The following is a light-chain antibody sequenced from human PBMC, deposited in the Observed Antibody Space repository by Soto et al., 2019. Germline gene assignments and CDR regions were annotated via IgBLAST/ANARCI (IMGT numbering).Light chain of an antibody. CDR2: GAT. J-gene: IGKJ5*01. V-gene: IGKV1-39*01. CDR3: QQCHATPLT. Sequence: DSQMTQSPSSLSASVGDRVTITCRASQAIGNYLNWYQQKPGKAPNLLIFGATTLQSGVPSRFSGSGYGTNFTLIISVLQPEDFAIYYCQQCHATPLTFGQGTRLAIK. CDR1: QAIGNY.